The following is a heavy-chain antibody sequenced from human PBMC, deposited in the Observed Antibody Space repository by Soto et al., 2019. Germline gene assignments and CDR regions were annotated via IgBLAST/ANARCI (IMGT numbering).Heavy chain of an antibody. D-gene: IGHD5-12*01. V-gene: IGHV4-34*01. CDR2: INHSGST. CDR1: VGSFSCYY. CDR3: ARKTPGLPRGYSGYDRGRFDP. Sequence: PSETLSLTCAVYVGSFSCYYWSWIRQPPGKGLEWIGEINHSGSTNYNPSLKSRVTISVDTSKNQFSLKLSSVTAADTAVYYCARKTPGLPRGYSGYDRGRFDPWGQGTLVTVSS. J-gene: IGHJ5*02.